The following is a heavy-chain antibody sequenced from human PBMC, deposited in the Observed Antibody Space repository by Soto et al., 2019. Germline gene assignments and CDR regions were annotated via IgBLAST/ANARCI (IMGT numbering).Heavy chain of an antibody. CDR3: ARGRCTNSACYWDFDF. CDR1: GFTFSTYE. CDR2: ISSSAGTI. V-gene: IGHV3-48*03. D-gene: IGHD2-8*01. Sequence: EVQLVESGGGLVQPGGSLRLSCATSGFTFSTYEMSWVRQAPGKGLEWVSYISSSAGTIYYAESVKGRFTTFRDNAKNSVYLQMNSLRVEDTAVYYCARGRCTNSACYWDFDFWGQGTLVTVSS. J-gene: IGHJ4*02.